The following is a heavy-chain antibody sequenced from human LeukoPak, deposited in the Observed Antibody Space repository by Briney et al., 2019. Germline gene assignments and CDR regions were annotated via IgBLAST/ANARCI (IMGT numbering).Heavy chain of an antibody. V-gene: IGHV1-2*02. D-gene: IGHD3-10*01. CDR3: ARAMYGPAGGDY. J-gene: IGHJ4*02. Sequence: GASVKVSCKASGYTFTGHYMHWVRQAPGQGLEWMGWINPNDGGTTYAQKFQGRFTMSRDTSISTAYMELSGLRSDDTAVYYCARAMYGPAGGDYWGQGTLVTVSS. CDR2: INPNDGGT. CDR1: GYTFTGHY.